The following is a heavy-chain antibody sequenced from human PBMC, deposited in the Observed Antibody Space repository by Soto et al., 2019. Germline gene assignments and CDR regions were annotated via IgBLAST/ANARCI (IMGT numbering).Heavy chain of an antibody. CDR1: GGSISSYY. CDR2: IYYSGST. Sequence: QVQLQESGPGLVKPSETLSLTCTVSGGSISSYYWSWIRQPPGKGLEWIGYIYYSGSTNYNPSLKSRVTIPVDTSKNQFSLKLSSVTAADTAVYYCASSNIAAAGFYYYGMDVWGRGTTVTVPS. CDR3: ASSNIAAAGFYYYGMDV. V-gene: IGHV4-59*01. D-gene: IGHD6-13*01. J-gene: IGHJ6*02.